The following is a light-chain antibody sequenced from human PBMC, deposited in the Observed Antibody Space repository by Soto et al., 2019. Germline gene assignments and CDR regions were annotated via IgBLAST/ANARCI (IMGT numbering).Light chain of an antibody. J-gene: IGKJ1*01. CDR2: AAS. V-gene: IGKV1-39*01. CDR1: QTITSF. CDR3: QQSYSIPWT. Sequence: DIQMTQSPSSLSASVGDRITISCLASQTITSFLNWYQHKPGKAPKLLIYAASSLQSGVPSRFSGSGFGTDFTLTISSLQPEDFTTYYCQQSYSIPWTFGQGTKVDIK.